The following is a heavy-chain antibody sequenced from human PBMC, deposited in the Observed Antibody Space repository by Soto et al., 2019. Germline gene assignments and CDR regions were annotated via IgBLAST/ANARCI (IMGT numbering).Heavy chain of an antibody. CDR3: TKAHCSSTSCLSDY. Sequence: GGSLRLSCAASGFTFSSYGMHWVRQAPGKGLEWVAVISYDESNKYYADSVKGRFTISRDNSKNTLYLQMNSLRAEDTAVYYCTKAHCSSTSCLSDYWGQGTLVTVSS. CDR2: ISYDESNK. CDR1: GFTFSSYG. J-gene: IGHJ4*02. D-gene: IGHD2-2*01. V-gene: IGHV3-30*18.